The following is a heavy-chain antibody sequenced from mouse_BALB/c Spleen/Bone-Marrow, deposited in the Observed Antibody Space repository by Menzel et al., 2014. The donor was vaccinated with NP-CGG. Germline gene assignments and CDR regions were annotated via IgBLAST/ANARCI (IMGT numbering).Heavy chain of an antibody. CDR2: INPSNGGT. CDR1: GYTFTTYY. D-gene: IGHD2-3*01. V-gene: IGHV1-53*01. J-gene: IGHJ4*01. Sequence: QVQLQQSGTELVKPGASVKLSCKASGYTFTTYYIYWVKQRAGQVLEWIGEINPSNGGTNFNEKYKSKATLTVDKSSSTSYMQLSSLTSEDSAVYYCTRDGHNYYAMDYWGQGTSVTVSS. CDR3: TRDGHNYYAMDY.